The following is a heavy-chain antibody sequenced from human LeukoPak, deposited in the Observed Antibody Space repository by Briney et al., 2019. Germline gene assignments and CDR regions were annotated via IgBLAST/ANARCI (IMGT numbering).Heavy chain of an antibody. J-gene: IGHJ4*02. CDR2: IKPDGSGE. D-gene: IGHD6-19*01. Sequence: GGSLRLSCAASGFIFSNYWMTWVRQAPGKALEWVANIKPDGSGEYYVDSLKGRFTISRDSAKNSLYLQMNSLRAEDMAVYYCARTGGWPLPYFDYWGQGTLVTVSS. CDR3: ARTGGWPLPYFDY. V-gene: IGHV3-7*01. CDR1: GFIFSNYW.